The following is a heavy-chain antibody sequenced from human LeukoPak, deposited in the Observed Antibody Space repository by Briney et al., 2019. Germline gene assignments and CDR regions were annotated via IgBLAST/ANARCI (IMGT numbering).Heavy chain of an antibody. V-gene: IGHV3-23*01. Sequence: GGSLRLSCAASGFNFRGYAMSRVRQAPGKGLEWVSAISGSGGRAHYTDSVRGRFTISRDNSQNTLQLQMNSLRAEDTAVYYCAREVVMGETNYYYYGMGVWGQGTTVTVSS. J-gene: IGHJ6*02. D-gene: IGHD2-21*01. CDR2: ISGSGGRA. CDR3: AREVVMGETNYYYYGMGV. CDR1: GFNFRGYA.